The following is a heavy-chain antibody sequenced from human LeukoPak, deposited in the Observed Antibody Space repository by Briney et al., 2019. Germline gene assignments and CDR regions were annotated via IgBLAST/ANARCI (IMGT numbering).Heavy chain of an antibody. Sequence: GGSLRLSCTASGFIFSKYAMSWVRQTPGKGLEWVSAITAGGDDTYQADSVQGRITISRNNSKDTLYLQLNSLRAEDTAVYYCAKGSASGRPYYFDYWGQGSLVTVSS. V-gene: IGHV3-23*01. J-gene: IGHJ4*02. D-gene: IGHD6-13*01. CDR2: ITAGGDDT. CDR1: GFIFSKYA. CDR3: AKGSASGRPYYFDY.